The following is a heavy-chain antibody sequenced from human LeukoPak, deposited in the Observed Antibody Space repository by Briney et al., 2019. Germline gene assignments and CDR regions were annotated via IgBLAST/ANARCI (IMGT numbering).Heavy chain of an antibody. D-gene: IGHD2-2*01. CDR3: ARVDTRAAIAFDI. CDR2: INYSGNT. J-gene: IGHJ3*02. V-gene: IGHV4-39*01. Sequence: PSETLSLTCTVSGGTISSSSHYWVWIRPPPGMGLEWIGSINYSGNTYYKSSLKSRPTISIDTSKSQFSLNLSSVTAADTAVYYCARVDTRAAIAFDIWGQGTKVTVSS. CDR1: GGTISSSSHY.